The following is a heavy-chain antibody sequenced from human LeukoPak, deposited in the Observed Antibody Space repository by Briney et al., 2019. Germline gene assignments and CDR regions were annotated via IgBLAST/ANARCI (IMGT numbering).Heavy chain of an antibody. J-gene: IGHJ4*02. CDR3: ARDPPSRGTRYFDY. CDR2: ISSTSRYI. V-gene: IGHV3-21*01. CDR1: GFTFSSYS. Sequence: GGALRLSCAASGFTFSSYSMNWVGQAPGKGGEWVSSISSTSRYIDYVGSVKGRFTISRDNAKNELYLQMNSLRAEDTAVYYCARDPPSRGTRYFDYWGQGTLVTVSS. D-gene: IGHD3-16*01.